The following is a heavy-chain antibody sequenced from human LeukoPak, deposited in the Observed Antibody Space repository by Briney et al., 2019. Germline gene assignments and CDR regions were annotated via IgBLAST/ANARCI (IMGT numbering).Heavy chain of an antibody. D-gene: IGHD6-6*01. Sequence: SQTLSLTCTVSGGSISSGDYYWSWIRQPPGKGLEWIGYIYCSGSTYYNPSLKSRVTISVDTSKNQFSLKLSSVTAADTAVYYCARESIAVRDSDYWGQGTLVTVSS. CDR1: GGSISSGDYY. CDR3: ARESIAVRDSDY. CDR2: IYCSGST. J-gene: IGHJ4*02. V-gene: IGHV4-30-4*01.